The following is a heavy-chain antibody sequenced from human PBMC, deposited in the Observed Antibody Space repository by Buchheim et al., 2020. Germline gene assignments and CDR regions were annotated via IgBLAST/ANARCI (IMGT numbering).Heavy chain of an antibody. V-gene: IGHV3-11*01. CDR3: ARSPYEYGSGSYSLDY. Sequence: QVQLVESGGGLVKPGGSLRLSCAASGFTFTDYYMTWSRQAPGNGLEWLANIGNSGTTKHYADSVRGRFTISRDNAENSLFREMNGLRVDDTAVYYCARSPYEYGSGSYSLDYWGQGT. D-gene: IGHD3-10*01. CDR2: IGNSGTTK. J-gene: IGHJ4*02. CDR1: GFTFTDYY.